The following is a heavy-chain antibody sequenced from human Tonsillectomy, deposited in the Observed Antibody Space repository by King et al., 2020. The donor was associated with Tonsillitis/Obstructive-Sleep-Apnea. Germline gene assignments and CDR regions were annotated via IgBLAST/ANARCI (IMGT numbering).Heavy chain of an antibody. Sequence: VQLQESGPGLVKPSETLSLTCTVSGGSISSYYWSWIRQPPGKGLEWMGYIYYSGSTNYNPSLKSRVTISVDTSKNQFSLKLSSVTPADTAVYYCARRITPKGWCDPCGQGTLVTVSP. D-gene: IGHD5-24*01. CDR2: IYYSGST. V-gene: IGHV4-59*01. CDR1: GGSISSYY. CDR3: ARRITPKGWCDP. J-gene: IGHJ5*02.